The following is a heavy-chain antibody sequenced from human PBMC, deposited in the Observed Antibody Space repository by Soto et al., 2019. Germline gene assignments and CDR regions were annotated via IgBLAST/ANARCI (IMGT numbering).Heavy chain of an antibody. V-gene: IGHV2-5*01. Sequence: SGPTLVNPTQTLTLTCTFSGFSLSTSGVGVGWIRQPPGKALEWLALIYWNDDKRYSPSLKSRLTITKDTSKNQVVLTMTNMDPVDTATYYCAHSLYNWNQGAGWFDPWGQGTLVTVSS. CDR3: AHSLYNWNQGAGWFDP. CDR2: IYWNDDK. D-gene: IGHD1-20*01. J-gene: IGHJ5*02. CDR1: GFSLSTSGVG.